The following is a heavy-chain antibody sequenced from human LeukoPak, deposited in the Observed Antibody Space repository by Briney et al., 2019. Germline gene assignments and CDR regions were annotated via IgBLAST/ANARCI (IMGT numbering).Heavy chain of an antibody. D-gene: IGHD2-2*01. J-gene: IGHJ4*02. CDR2: ISGSGGST. V-gene: IGHV3-23*01. Sequence: GGSLRLSCAASGFTFSTYAMSWVRQAPGKGLEWVSGISGSGGSTYYADSVKGRFTISRDNSKNTLYLQMNSLRAEDTAVYYCAKDLSCSSASCRPDYWGQGTLVTVSS. CDR1: GFTFSTYA. CDR3: AKDLSCSSASCRPDY.